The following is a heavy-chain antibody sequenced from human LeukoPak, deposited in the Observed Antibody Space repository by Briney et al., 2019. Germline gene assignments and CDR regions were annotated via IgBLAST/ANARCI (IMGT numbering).Heavy chain of an antibody. CDR3: ARHIHCSSTSCRYGMDV. Sequence: SETLSLTCAVYGGSFSGSYWSWIRQPPGMGLEWIGELNHSGNTNYNPSLKSRVTISVDTSKKQFSLKLSSVTAADTAVYYCARHIHCSSTSCRYGMDVWGQGTTVTVSS. D-gene: IGHD2-2*01. CDR2: LNHSGNT. J-gene: IGHJ6*02. CDR1: GGSFSGSY. V-gene: IGHV4-34*01.